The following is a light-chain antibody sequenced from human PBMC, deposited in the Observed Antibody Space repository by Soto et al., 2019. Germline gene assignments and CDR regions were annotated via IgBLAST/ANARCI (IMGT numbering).Light chain of an antibody. J-gene: IGKJ1*01. CDR2: GAS. CDR3: QQYCSSPWT. CDR1: QSVSSSY. Sequence: ELVLPQSPGTLSLSPGDRATLSCRASQSVSSSYLAWYQQKPGQAPRLLIYGASSMSTSIPDRLSGSGSGTDFTRTIRRLEPEDVAVYYCQQYCSSPWTFGQGTKVDSK. V-gene: IGKV3-20*01.